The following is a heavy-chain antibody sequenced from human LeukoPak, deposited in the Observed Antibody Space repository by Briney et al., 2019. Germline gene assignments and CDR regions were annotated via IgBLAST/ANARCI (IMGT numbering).Heavy chain of an antibody. CDR3: ARGRFHCSSTSCYVNWFDP. V-gene: IGHV1-18*01. CDR1: GYTFTSYG. Sequence: ASVKVSCKASGYTFTSYGISWVRQAPGPGLEWMGWISAYNGNTNYAQKLQGRVTMTTDTSTSTAYMELRSLRSDDTAVYYCARGRFHCSSTSCYVNWFDPWGQGTLVTVSS. J-gene: IGHJ5*02. CDR2: ISAYNGNT. D-gene: IGHD2-2*01.